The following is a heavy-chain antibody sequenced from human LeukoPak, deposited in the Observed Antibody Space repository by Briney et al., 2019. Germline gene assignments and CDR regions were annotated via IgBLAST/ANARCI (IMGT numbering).Heavy chain of an antibody. CDR2: ISSSSSAI. CDR1: GFTFSSYS. Sequence: GGSLRLSCAASGFTFSSYSMNWVRQAPGKGLEFLSYISSSSSAISYADPVKGRFTISRDNAKNSLYLQINSLRDEDTAVYYCVRDYLWAFDYWGQGTLVTVSS. D-gene: IGHD3-10*01. V-gene: IGHV3-48*02. J-gene: IGHJ4*02. CDR3: VRDYLWAFDY.